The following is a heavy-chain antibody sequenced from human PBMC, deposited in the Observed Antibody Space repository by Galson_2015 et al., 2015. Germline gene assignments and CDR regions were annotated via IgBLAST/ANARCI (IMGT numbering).Heavy chain of an antibody. CDR2: FYPGDSDT. Sequence: SGAEVKKPGESLKISCRGSGYTFSRYWIVWVRQIPGKGLDYMGTFYPGDSDTRYSPSYQGQVTISDDKSISTANLQLISLEASDTAMYSSVRSYCSGGTCFSYTDYWGQGTLVTVSS. CDR1: GYTFSRYW. D-gene: IGHD2-15*01. CDR3: VRSYCSGGTCFSYTDY. V-gene: IGHV5-51*03. J-gene: IGHJ4*02.